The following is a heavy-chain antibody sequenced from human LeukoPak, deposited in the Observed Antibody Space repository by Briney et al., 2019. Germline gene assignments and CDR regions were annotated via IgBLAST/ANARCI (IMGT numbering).Heavy chain of an antibody. D-gene: IGHD2/OR15-2a*01. CDR3: AREEDSTTIRSSYGMDV. V-gene: IGHV3-21*01. CDR2: ISKGGTYI. CDR1: GFTFSPCT. J-gene: IGHJ6*02. Sequence: PGGSLRLSCAGSGFTFSPCTMNWVRQAPGKGLEWVSCISKGGTYIYYADSVRGRFTISRDNAKNSLYLQMNSLRAEDTAVYYCAREEDSTTIRSSYGMDVWGQGTTVTVSS.